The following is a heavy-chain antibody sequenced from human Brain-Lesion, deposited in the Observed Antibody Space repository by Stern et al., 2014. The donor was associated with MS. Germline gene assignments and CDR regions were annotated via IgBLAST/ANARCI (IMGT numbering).Heavy chain of an antibody. CDR3: ARGRVVPGFQYYATDV. V-gene: IGHV4-61*02. D-gene: IGHD2-2*01. CDR1: GGSISSGGYY. J-gene: IGHJ6*02. Sequence: VQLVESGPGLVKPSQTLSLSCTVSGGSISSGGYYWSWIRQPAGKGLEWIGRIFNSGSTRYNPSLKRRVPIPIDPPKNQFSLRLTSMTAADTAVYYCARGRVVPGFQYYATDVWGQGTTVIVSS. CDR2: IFNSGST.